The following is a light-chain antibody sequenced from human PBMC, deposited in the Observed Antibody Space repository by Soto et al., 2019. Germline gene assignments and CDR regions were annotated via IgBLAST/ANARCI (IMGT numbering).Light chain of an antibody. J-gene: IGLJ1*01. CDR3: SSYTASAPFYV. CDR1: RTDVDGHDY. V-gene: IGLV2-14*03. Sequence: QSALTQPASVSGSPGQSITISCTGARTDVDGHDYVSWYQQHPGQAPKLMIFDVHNRPSGVSSRFSGSKSGDTASLTISGLQAEDDGDYYCSSYTASAPFYVFRTGTKLTVL. CDR2: DVH.